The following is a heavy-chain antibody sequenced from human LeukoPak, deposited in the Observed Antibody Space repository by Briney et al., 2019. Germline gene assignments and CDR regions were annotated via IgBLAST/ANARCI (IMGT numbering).Heavy chain of an antibody. CDR1: GYTLTELS. CDR3: ATFGYCSGGSCPPEAYYYYGMDV. D-gene: IGHD2-15*01. J-gene: IGHJ6*02. V-gene: IGHV1-24*01. CDR2: FDPEDGET. Sequence: ASVEVSCKVSGYTLTELSMHWVRQAPGKGLEWMGGFDPEDGETIYAQKFQGRVTMTEDTSTDTAYMELSSLRSEDTAVYYCATFGYCSGGSCPPEAYYYYGMDVWGQGTTVTVSS.